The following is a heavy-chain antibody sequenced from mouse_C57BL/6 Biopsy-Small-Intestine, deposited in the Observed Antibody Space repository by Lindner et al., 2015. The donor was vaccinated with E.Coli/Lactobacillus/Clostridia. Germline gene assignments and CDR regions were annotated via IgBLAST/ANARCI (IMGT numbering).Heavy chain of an antibody. V-gene: IGHV1-84*02. CDR3: ARDCRGFTCQSRFDY. Sequence: SVKVSCKTSGYTFTNYAIHWVRQAPGQRLEWMGWIDNGDGDIRYSGNFQGRVTFSMDTAATTAYVELSSLRSEDTAVYYCARDCRGFTCQSRFDYWGQGTLVTVSS. D-gene: IGHD1-1*02. CDR2: IDNGDGDI. J-gene: IGHJ4*01. CDR1: GYTFTNYA.